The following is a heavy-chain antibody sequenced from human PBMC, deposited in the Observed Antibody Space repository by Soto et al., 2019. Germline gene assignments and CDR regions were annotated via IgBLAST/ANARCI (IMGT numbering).Heavy chain of an antibody. CDR1: GYTFTRYD. CDR2: MNPNSGNT. Sequence: GASVKVSRKASGYTFTRYDINWVRQATGQGLEWMGWMNPNSGNTGYAQKFQGRVTMTRNTSISTAYMELSSLRSEDTAVYYCARCSLGLGAAAKYYYYYGMDVWGQGTTVTVSS. D-gene: IGHD3-16*01. CDR3: ARCSLGLGAAAKYYYYYGMDV. V-gene: IGHV1-8*01. J-gene: IGHJ6*02.